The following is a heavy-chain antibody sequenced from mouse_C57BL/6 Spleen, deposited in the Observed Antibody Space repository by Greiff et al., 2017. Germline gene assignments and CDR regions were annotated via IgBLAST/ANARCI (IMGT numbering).Heavy chain of an antibody. Sequence: QVQLKQPGAELVKPGASVKVSCKASGYTFTEYTMHWVKQRSGQGLEWIGRFHPADGDINYNKKFKGKATLTLDKSSSTAYMQLSSLTSEDSAVYYCAIEYINYDYAMDYWGQGTSVTVSS. CDR1: GYTFTEYT. CDR3: AIEYINYDYAMDY. CDR2: FHPADGDI. D-gene: IGHD2-5*01. V-gene: IGHV1-74*01. J-gene: IGHJ4*01.